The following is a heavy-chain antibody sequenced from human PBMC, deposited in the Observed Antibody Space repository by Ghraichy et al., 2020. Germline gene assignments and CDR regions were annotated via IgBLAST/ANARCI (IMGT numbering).Heavy chain of an antibody. CDR1: GFTFSDHY. D-gene: IGHD3-10*01. V-gene: IGHV3-72*01. J-gene: IGHJ2*01. CDR2: TRNKANSYTT. Sequence: GGSLRLSCAASGFTFSDHYMDWVRQAPGKGLEWVGRTRNKANSYTTEYAASVKGRFTISRDDSKNSLYLQMNSLKTEDTAVYYCARELDYYGSGSDWYFDLWGRGTLVTVSS. CDR3: ARELDYYGSGSDWYFDL.